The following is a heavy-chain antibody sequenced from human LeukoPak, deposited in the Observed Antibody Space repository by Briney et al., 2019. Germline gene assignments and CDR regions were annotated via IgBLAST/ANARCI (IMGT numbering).Heavy chain of an antibody. J-gene: IGHJ6*02. V-gene: IGHV1-18*01. Sequence: ASVKVSCKASGGTFSSYAISWVRQAPGQGLEWMGWISAYNGNTNYAQKLQGRVTMTTDTSTSTAYMELRSLRSDDTAVYYCARVQQLDSDHYYYYGMDVWGQGTTVTVSS. D-gene: IGHD6-13*01. CDR2: ISAYNGNT. CDR3: ARVQQLDSDHYYYYGMDV. CDR1: GGTFSSYA.